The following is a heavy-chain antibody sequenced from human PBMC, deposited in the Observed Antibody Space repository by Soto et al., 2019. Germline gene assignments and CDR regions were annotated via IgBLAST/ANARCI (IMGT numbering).Heavy chain of an antibody. V-gene: IGHV4-39*07. CDR1: GGSINTNASY. J-gene: IGHJ4*02. CDR3: ARGREVLRFLEWQLYFDY. CDR2: IFYSGST. D-gene: IGHD3-3*01. Sequence: SETLSLTCSVSGGSINTNASYWGWIRQPPGKGPEWIGSIFYSGSTYYNPSLKSRVTISVDRSKNQFSLKLSSVTAADTAVYYCARGREVLRFLEWQLYFDYWGQGTLVTVSS.